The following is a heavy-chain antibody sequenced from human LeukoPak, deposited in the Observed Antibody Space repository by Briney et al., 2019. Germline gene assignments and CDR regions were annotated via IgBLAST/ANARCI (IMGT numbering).Heavy chain of an antibody. D-gene: IGHD2-15*01. V-gene: IGHV1-69*04. J-gene: IGHJ5*02. CDR3: ARGGYCSGGSCYGWFDP. CDR2: IIPILGIA. Sequence: AASVKVSCKASGGTFSSYAISWVRQAPGQGLEWMGRIIPILGIANYAQKFQGRVTITADKSMSTAYMELSSLRSEDTAVYYCARGGYCSGGSCYGWFDPWGQGTLVTVSS. CDR1: GGTFSSYA.